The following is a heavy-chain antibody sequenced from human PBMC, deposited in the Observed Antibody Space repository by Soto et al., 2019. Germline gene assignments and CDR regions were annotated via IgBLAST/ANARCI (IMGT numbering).Heavy chain of an antibody. CDR3: AKPAVTTLRGTLNFDY. CDR1: GFTFSSYA. J-gene: IGHJ4*02. Sequence: GGSLRLSCAASGFTFSSYAMSWVRQAPGKGLEWVSAISGSGGSTYYADSVKGRFTISRDNSKNTLYLQMNSLRAEDTAVYYCAKPAVTTLRGTLNFDYWGQGTLVTFSS. CDR2: ISGSGGST. V-gene: IGHV3-23*01. D-gene: IGHD4-17*01.